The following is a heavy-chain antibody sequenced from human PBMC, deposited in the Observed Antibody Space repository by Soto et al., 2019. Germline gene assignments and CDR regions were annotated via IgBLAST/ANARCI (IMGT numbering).Heavy chain of an antibody. J-gene: IGHJ4*02. CDR3: AQVVPTRGWYFAY. Sequence: ELQLLESGGGLVQPGGSLRLSCAASGFTFISNAMSWVRQAPGKGLEWVSSISGSGGGTDYADSVKGRFTISRDNSKNTLYLQMNSLRAEDTAVYHCAQVVPTRGWYFAYWGQGILVTVSS. V-gene: IGHV3-23*01. D-gene: IGHD6-19*01. CDR2: ISGSGGGT. CDR1: GFTFISNA.